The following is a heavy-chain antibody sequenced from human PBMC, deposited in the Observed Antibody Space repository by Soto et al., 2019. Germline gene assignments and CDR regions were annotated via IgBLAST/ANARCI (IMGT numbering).Heavy chain of an antibody. V-gene: IGHV3-48*01. Sequence: GGSLRLSCAAFGFTFSTYNMNWVRQAPGKGLEWVSYIRGSGAIYYADSVQGRFTMSRDNAKNSLYLQMNSLRAEDTAVYYCARDFMRGYGPEYWGQGILVTVSS. D-gene: IGHD2-15*01. CDR2: IRGSGAI. J-gene: IGHJ4*02. CDR3: ARDFMRGYGPEY. CDR1: GFTFSTYN.